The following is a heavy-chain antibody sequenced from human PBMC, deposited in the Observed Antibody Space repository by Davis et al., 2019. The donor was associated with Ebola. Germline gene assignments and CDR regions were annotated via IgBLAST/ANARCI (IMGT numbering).Heavy chain of an antibody. CDR1: GGSFSGYY. D-gene: IGHD6-6*01. CDR2: INHSGST. Sequence: PSETLSLTCAVYGGSFSGYYWSWIRQPPGKGLEWIGEINHSGSTNYNPSLKSRVTISVDTSKNQFSQKLSSVTAADTAVYYCARGVGQLVFNWFDPWGQGTLVTVSS. CDR3: ARGVGQLVFNWFDP. J-gene: IGHJ5*02. V-gene: IGHV4-34*01.